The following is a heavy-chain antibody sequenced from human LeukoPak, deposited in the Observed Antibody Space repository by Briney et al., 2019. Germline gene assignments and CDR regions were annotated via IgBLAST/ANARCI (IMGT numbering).Heavy chain of an antibody. D-gene: IGHD5-18*01. CDR1: GFTFSDYA. V-gene: IGHV3-23*01. CDR2: ISGSAHKI. Sequence: GGSLRLSCVVSGFTFSDYAMSWVRQAPEKGLDWVSVISGSAHKIRYADSVKGRFTISRDNSENTVYLQMNNLRAEDTALYYCAGRPTGYSSGYVYWGQGALVTVSS. J-gene: IGHJ4*02. CDR3: AGRPTGYSSGYVY.